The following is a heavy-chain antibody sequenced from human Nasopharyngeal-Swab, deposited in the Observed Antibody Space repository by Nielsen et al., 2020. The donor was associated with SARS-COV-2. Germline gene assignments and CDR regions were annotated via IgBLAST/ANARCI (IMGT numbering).Heavy chain of an antibody. CDR2: ISYSGGT. Sequence: WIRQPPGKGLEWIGNISYSGGTYYKPSFKRRVTISVDTSKNQFSLKLSSVTAADTAVYYCAMGSAGYLDYWGQGTLVTVSS. J-gene: IGHJ4*02. D-gene: IGHD6-13*01. V-gene: IGHV4-39*01. CDR3: AMGSAGYLDY.